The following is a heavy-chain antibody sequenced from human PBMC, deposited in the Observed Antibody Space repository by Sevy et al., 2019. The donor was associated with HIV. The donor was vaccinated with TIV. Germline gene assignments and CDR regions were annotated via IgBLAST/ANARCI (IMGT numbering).Heavy chain of an antibody. J-gene: IGHJ4*02. CDR3: ITDREYDDYKGGFDS. CDR2: IWSDGAYQ. Sequence: GGSLRLSCTTSGFTFSAYAMHWVRQAPGKGLEWVAIIWSDGAYQYHGDSVKGRFTISRDNSKNTLYLQMNSLRVEDTAVYYCITDREYDDYKGGFDSWGQGTLVTVSS. D-gene: IGHD4-17*01. CDR1: GFTFSAYA. V-gene: IGHV3-33*01.